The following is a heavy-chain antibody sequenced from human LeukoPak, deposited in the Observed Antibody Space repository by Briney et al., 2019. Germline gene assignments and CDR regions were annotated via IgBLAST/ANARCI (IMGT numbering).Heavy chain of an antibody. D-gene: IGHD1-26*01. CDR3: ARDIVGATYFDY. J-gene: IGHJ4*02. Sequence: SETLSLTCTVSGGSISSYYWSWIRQPPGKGLEWIGYIYYSGSTYYNPSLKSRVTISVDTSKNQFSLKLSSVTAADTAVYYCARDIVGATYFDYWGQGTLVTVSS. CDR1: GGSISSYY. V-gene: IGHV4-59*12. CDR2: IYYSGST.